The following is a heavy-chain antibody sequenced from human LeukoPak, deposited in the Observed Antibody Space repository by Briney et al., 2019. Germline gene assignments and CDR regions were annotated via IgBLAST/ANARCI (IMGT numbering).Heavy chain of an antibody. CDR3: ARDPGAFPYFFDS. J-gene: IGHJ4*02. Sequence: GGSLRLSCAASGFTFSSYAMHWVRQAPGKGLEWVAVISYDGSNKYYADSVKGRFTISRDNSKNTLYLQMNSLRVEDTAVYFCARDPGAFPYFFDSWGQGTLVTVSS. V-gene: IGHV3-30-3*01. CDR2: ISYDGSNK. D-gene: IGHD4/OR15-4a*01. CDR1: GFTFSSYA.